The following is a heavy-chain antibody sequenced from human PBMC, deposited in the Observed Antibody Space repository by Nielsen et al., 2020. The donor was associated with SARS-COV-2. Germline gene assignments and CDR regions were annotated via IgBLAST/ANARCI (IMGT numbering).Heavy chain of an antibody. Sequence: GESLKISCAASGFTFSSYGMHWVRQAPGKGLEWVSSISSSSSYIYYADSVKGRFTISRDNAKNSLYLQMNSLRAEDTAVYYCATLRDSSSPFDYWGQGTLVTVSS. D-gene: IGHD6-13*01. CDR3: ATLRDSSSPFDY. CDR1: GFTFSSYG. V-gene: IGHV3-21*01. CDR2: ISSSSSYI. J-gene: IGHJ4*02.